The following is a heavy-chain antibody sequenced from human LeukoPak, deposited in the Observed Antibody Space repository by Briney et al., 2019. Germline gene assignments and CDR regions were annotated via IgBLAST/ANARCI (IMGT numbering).Heavy chain of an antibody. CDR3: ARDRVYNWFDP. V-gene: IGHV4-34*01. J-gene: IGHJ5*02. CDR1: GGSFSGYY. Sequence: ASETLSLTCAVYGGSFSGYYWSWIRQPPGKGLEWIGEINHSGSTNYNPSLKSRVTISVDTSKNQFSLKLSSVTAADTAVYYCARDRVYNWFDPWGQGTLVTVSS. CDR2: INHSGST.